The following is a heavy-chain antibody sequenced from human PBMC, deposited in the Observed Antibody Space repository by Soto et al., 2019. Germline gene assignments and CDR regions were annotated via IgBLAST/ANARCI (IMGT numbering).Heavy chain of an antibody. CDR1: GGAFSGYY. J-gene: IGHJ2*01. CDR2: INDRGSI. V-gene: IGHV4-34*01. Sequence: QVQLQKWGAGQLRPLETLSLTCGVSGGAFSGYYWAWIRQSPGQGLEWIGEINDRGSINYNPSLKSRVSISVDTSKNHYSLNLRSVTAADTAVYYCARESHDILTGPPWVWYFDLWGRGTLVTVSS. CDR3: ARESHDILTGPPWVWYFDL. D-gene: IGHD3-9*01.